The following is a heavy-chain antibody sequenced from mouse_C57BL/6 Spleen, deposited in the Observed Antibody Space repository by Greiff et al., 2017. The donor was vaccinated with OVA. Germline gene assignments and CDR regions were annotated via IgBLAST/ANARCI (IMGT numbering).Heavy chain of an antibody. J-gene: IGHJ4*01. CDR1: GYTFTSYW. D-gene: IGHD1-1*01. CDR2: IHPNSGST. V-gene: IGHV1-64*01. Sequence: VQLQQPGAELVKPGASVKLSCKASGYTFTSYWMHWVKQRPGQGLEWIGMIHPNSGSTNYNEKFKSKATLPVDKSSSTAYMQLSSLTSEDYSVYYCARSGYYGSSYYAMDYWGQGTSVTVSS. CDR3: ARSGYYGSSYYAMDY.